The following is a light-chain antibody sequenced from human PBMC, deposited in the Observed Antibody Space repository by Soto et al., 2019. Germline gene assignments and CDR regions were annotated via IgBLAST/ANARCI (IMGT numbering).Light chain of an antibody. CDR2: NIS. J-gene: IGKJ1*01. Sequence: DIVMTQTPLSSPVTLGQPASISCRSSHSLVHSDGNTYLSWLHQRPGQPPRLLIYNISKRFSGVPDRFSGSGAGTDFTLRISRVDAEDVGVYYCMQVTQLWTFGQGTKVEIK. CDR1: HSLVHSDGNTY. V-gene: IGKV2-24*01. CDR3: MQVTQLWT.